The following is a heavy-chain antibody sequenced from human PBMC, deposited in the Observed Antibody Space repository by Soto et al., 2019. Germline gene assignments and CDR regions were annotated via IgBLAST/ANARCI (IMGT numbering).Heavy chain of an antibody. J-gene: IGHJ3*02. CDR2: IYYSGST. V-gene: IGHV4-39*01. CDR1: GGSISGSSYY. CDR3: ARHVDTAFQDDAFDI. D-gene: IGHD5-18*01. Sequence: QLQLQESGPGLVKPSETLSLTCTVSGGSISGSSYYWGWIRQPPGKGLEWIGSIYYSGSTYYNPSLKSRVTISVDTSKNQFSLKLSSVTAADTAVYYCARHVDTAFQDDAFDIWGQGTMVTVSS.